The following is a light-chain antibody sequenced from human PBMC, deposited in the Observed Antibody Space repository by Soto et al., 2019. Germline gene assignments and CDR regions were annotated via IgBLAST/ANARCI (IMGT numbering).Light chain of an antibody. V-gene: IGKV1-27*01. CDR1: QGINNF. J-gene: IGKJ1*01. CDR2: DAS. CDR3: QRYDSVPRT. Sequence: DIRMTQSPPSLSASVGDKITITCRANQGINNFLASYHQKPGEVPKLLMYDASTLQSGASSRLSGSGSGTVFTLTINSLQPEDVGSYYCQRYDSVPRTFGQGTKVEVK.